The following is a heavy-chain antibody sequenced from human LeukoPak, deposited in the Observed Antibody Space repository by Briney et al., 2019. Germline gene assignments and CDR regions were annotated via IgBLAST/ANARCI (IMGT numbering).Heavy chain of an antibody. V-gene: IGHV3-33*01. CDR2: IWYDGSNK. Sequence: GGSLRLSCAASGFTFSSYGMHWVRQAPGKGLEWVAVIWYDGSNKYYADSVKGRFTISRDNSKNTLYLQMNSLRAEDTAVYYCARETRIEAAGTLDYWGQGTLVPVSS. J-gene: IGHJ4*02. D-gene: IGHD6-13*01. CDR3: ARETRIEAAGTLDY. CDR1: GFTFSSYG.